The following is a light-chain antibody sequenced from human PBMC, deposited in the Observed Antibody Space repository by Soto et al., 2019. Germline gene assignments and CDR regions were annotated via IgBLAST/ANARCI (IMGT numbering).Light chain of an antibody. V-gene: IGLV2-8*01. Sequence: QSALTQPPSASGSPGQSVTISCTGTSSDVGGYNYVSWYQQHPGKAPKLMIYGVSERPSGVHDRFSGSKSGNTASLTVSGLQAGYEAAYYCSSYAGTNNYVVFGGGTKLTVL. CDR3: SSYAGTNNYVV. J-gene: IGLJ2*01. CDR1: SSDVGGYNY. CDR2: GVS.